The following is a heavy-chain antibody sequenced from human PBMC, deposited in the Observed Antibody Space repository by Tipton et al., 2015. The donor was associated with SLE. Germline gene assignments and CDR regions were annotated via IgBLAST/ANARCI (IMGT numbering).Heavy chain of an antibody. Sequence: TLSLTCSVSGGSIITDSYFWGWVRLPPGKGLEWIAAVSYSGPSTYNPSLRSRVSISLDTSENQFSLRLTSVAAADTAVYHCARLRKLYTYGSGGYYIDYWGQGTLVTVSS. CDR2: VSYSGPS. CDR1: GGSIITDSYF. J-gene: IGHJ4*02. V-gene: IGHV4-39*07. CDR3: ARLRKLYTYGSGGYYIDY. D-gene: IGHD3-3*01.